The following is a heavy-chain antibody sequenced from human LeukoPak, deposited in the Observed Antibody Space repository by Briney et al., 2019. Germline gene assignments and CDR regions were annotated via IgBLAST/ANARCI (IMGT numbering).Heavy chain of an antibody. Sequence: SETLSLTCTVSGGSICRYHWSWFRQPAGEGLEWIGRIHTSGSTNYNPSLKSRATISVDTSRNQFSVKLRSVNAADTAWYFCSSETPAAGNQYDPWGQGTLVTVSS. D-gene: IGHD2-2*01. J-gene: IGHJ5*02. CDR1: GGSICRYH. CDR2: IHTSGST. CDR3: SSETPAAGNQYDP. V-gene: IGHV4-4*07.